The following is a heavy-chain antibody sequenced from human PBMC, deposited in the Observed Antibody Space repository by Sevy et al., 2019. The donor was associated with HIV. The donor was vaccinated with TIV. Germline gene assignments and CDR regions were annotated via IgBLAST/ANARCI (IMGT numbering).Heavy chain of an antibody. D-gene: IGHD3-16*01. V-gene: IGHV3-7*04. CDR2: IKQDGSVK. CDR1: GFSLNSYW. CDR3: ARAGGLGNINHSNQILDI. Sequence: GGSLRLSCAASGFSLNSYWMSWVRQAPGKGLEWVANIKQDGSVKYYVDSVKGRFTISRDNANNFLYLQMRSLGADDTAVYYCARAGGLGNINHSNQILDIWGHGTKVTV. J-gene: IGHJ3*02.